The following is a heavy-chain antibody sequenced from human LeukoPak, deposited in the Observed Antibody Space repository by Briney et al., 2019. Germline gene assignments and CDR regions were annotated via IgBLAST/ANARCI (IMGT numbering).Heavy chain of an antibody. J-gene: IGHJ4*02. CDR3: ARDERGIQLLPLAY. V-gene: IGHV4-30-2*01. Sequence: SETLSLTCAVSGGSISSGGYSWSWIRQPPGKGLEWIGYIYHSGSTYYNPSPKSRVTISVDRSKNQFSLKLSSVTAADTAVYYCARDERGIQLLPLAYWGQGTLVTVSS. CDR1: GGSISSGGYS. CDR2: IYHSGST. D-gene: IGHD5-18*01.